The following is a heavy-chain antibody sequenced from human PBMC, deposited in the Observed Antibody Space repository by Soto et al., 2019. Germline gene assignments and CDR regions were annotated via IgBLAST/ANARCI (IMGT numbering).Heavy chain of an antibody. CDR2: IYYSGST. Sequence: PSETLSLTCTVSGGSISSGDYYWSWIRQPPGKGLEWIGYIYYSGSTYYNPSLKSRVTISVDTSKNQFSLKLSSVTAADTAVYYCARARIQLSRPFDYWGQGTLVTVSS. CDR1: GGSISSGDYY. CDR3: ARARIQLSRPFDY. D-gene: IGHD5-18*01. J-gene: IGHJ4*02. V-gene: IGHV4-30-4*01.